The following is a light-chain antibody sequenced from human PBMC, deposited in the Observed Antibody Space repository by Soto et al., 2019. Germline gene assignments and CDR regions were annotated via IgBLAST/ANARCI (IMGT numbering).Light chain of an antibody. CDR2: GAS. J-gene: IGKJ2*01. CDR1: QSVSSRN. Sequence: DIVLTQSPGTVSLSPGEIATLSCRAIQSVSSRNLAWYRQKPGQAPSLIIVGASNMTTGIPDRFSGSGAGTAFTLAISCLEPEDWAVYSGLRYGDSPSAYPVGQGTKLEIK. V-gene: IGKV3-20*01. CDR3: LRYGDSPSAYP.